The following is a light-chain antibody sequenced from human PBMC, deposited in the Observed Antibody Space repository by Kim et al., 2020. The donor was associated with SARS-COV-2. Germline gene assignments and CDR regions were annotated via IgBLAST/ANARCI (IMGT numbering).Light chain of an antibody. CDR2: SND. CDR1: TSNIGTNA. J-gene: IGLJ2*01. V-gene: IGLV1-44*01. Sequence: QSVLTQPPSASGTPGQRVTISCSGSTSNIGTNAVNWYQQLPGTAPKLLIYSNDHRHSGVPDRFSGSKSGTSASLAISGLQSEDEADYYCSAWDDSLNGVIFGGGTQLTVL. CDR3: SAWDDSLNGVI.